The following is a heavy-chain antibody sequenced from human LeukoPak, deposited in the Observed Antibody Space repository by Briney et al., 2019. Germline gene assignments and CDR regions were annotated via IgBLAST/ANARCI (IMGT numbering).Heavy chain of an antibody. J-gene: IGHJ4*02. D-gene: IGHD3-16*01. CDR3: ARIEESWGDYFDS. CDR1: GFTFRRCW. CDR2: IKHDESEK. Sequence: GGSLRLSCAASGFTFRRCWMSWVRQVPGKGMEWVANIKHDESEKHYVDSVKGRFTISRDNAKNSLFLQMNSLRVEDTAVYYCARIEESWGDYFDSWGQGVLVTVSS. V-gene: IGHV3-7*03.